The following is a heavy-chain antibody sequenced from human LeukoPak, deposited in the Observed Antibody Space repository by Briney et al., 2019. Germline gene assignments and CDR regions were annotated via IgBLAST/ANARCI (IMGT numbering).Heavy chain of an antibody. CDR3: ARDGQDYGDYLFDY. D-gene: IGHD4-17*01. CDR2: ISAYNGNT. J-gene: IGHJ4*02. CDR1: GYTFTCYG. V-gene: IGHV1-18*01. Sequence: ASVKVSCKASGYTFTCYGISWVRQAPGQGLEWMGWISAYNGNTNYAQKLQGRVTMTTDTSTSTAYMELRSLRSDDTAVYYCARDGQDYGDYLFDYWGQGTLVTVSS.